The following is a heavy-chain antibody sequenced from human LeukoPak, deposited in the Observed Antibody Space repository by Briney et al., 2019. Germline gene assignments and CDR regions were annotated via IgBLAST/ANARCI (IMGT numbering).Heavy chain of an antibody. V-gene: IGHV4-4*07. D-gene: IGHD6-19*01. CDR1: GGSFSGYY. J-gene: IGHJ4*02. Sequence: SETLSLTCAVYGGSFSGYYWSWIRQPAGKGLEWIGRIYTSGSTNYNPSLKSRVTMSVDTSKNQFSLKLSSVTAADTALYYCARDHSSGWQPFDYWGQGTLVTVSS. CDR2: IYTSGST. CDR3: ARDHSSGWQPFDY.